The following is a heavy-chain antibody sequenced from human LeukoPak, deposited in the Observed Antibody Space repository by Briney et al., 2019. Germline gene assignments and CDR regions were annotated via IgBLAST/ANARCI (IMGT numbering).Heavy chain of an antibody. J-gene: IGHJ5*02. CDR1: GCTFTSYY. V-gene: IGHV1-46*01. D-gene: IGHD3-22*01. CDR3: ARGYYDSSGPQNWFDP. CDR2: INPSGGST. Sequence: ASVKVSCKASGCTFTSYYMHWVRQAPGQGLEWMGIINPSGGSTSYAQKFQGRVTMTTDTSTSTAYMELRSLRSDDTAVYYCARGYYDSSGPQNWFDPWGQGTLVTVSS.